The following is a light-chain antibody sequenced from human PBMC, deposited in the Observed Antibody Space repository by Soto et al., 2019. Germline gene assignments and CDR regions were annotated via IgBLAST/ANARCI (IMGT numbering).Light chain of an antibody. J-gene: IGKJ3*01. CDR1: QSISSY. CDR2: ATS. V-gene: IGKV1-39*01. Sequence: DIQMTQSPSSLSASVGDRVTITCRASQSISSYLNWYQQKPGKAPKLLIYATSSLHSGVPSRFSGSGSGTDFTLSISSLQPEDFATYYCQQTHSLPLSFGPGTKVDNK. CDR3: QQTHSLPLS.